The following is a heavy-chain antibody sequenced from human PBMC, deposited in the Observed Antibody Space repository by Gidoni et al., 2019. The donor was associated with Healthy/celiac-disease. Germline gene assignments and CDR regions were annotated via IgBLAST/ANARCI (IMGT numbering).Heavy chain of an antibody. CDR1: GFTFSSYS. D-gene: IGHD2-15*01. CDR3: ASGHVVGLFDY. CDR2: ISSISSTI. V-gene: IGHV3-48*01. J-gene: IGHJ4*02. Sequence: EVQLLESGGGLVQPGGSLRLSCAASGFTFSSYSMNWVRQAPGKGLEWVSYISSISSTIYYADSVKGRFTISRDNAKNSLYLQMNSLRAEDTAVYYCASGHVVGLFDYWGQGTLVTVSS.